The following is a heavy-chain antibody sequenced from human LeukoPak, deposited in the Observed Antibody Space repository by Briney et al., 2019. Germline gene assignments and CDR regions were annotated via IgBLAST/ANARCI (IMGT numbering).Heavy chain of an antibody. D-gene: IGHD5-24*01. CDR2: IKQDGSKK. J-gene: IGHJ4*02. CDR1: GFPFSSYW. Sequence: GGFLRLSCVASGFPFSSYWMTWVRQAPGKGLEWVANIKQDGSKKSYVDSVKGRFTISRDNAKNSLYLQMNSLRAEDTAIYYCTRVGYIDEGIDYWGQGTLVTVS. V-gene: IGHV3-7*04. CDR3: TRVGYIDEGIDY.